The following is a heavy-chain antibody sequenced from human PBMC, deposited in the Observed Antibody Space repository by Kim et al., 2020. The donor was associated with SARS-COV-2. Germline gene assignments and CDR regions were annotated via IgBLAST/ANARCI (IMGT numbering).Heavy chain of an antibody. CDR1: GYSFTSYW. J-gene: IGHJ4*02. CDR2: IYPGDSDT. V-gene: IGHV5-51*01. CDR3: ARQDAYSRAPSAVANFDY. D-gene: IGHD6-13*01. Sequence: GESLKISCKGSGYSFTSYWIGWVRQMPGKGLEWMGIIYPGDSDTRYSPSFQGQVTISADKSISTAYLQWSSLKASDTAMYYCARQDAYSRAPSAVANFDYWGQGTLVTVSS.